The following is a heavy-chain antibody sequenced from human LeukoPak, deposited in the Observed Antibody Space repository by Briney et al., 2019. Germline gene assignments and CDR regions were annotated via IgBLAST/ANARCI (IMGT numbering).Heavy chain of an antibody. CDR2: INSDGSTI. CDR3: ARILYAFDI. Sequence: GGSLRLSCAASGFTFSKYWMHWVRQAPGKGLVWVSRINSDGSTIDYADSVKGRFTISRDNAKNTLYLQMNSLRVEDTAVYYCARILYAFDIWGQGTMVTVSS. J-gene: IGHJ3*02. D-gene: IGHD2-15*01. CDR1: GFTFSKYW. V-gene: IGHV3-74*01.